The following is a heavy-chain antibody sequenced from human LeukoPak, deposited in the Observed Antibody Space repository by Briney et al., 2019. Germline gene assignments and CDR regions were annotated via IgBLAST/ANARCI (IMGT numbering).Heavy chain of an antibody. CDR1: GFTFSSYW. CDR2: INSDGSST. Sequence: GGSLRLSCAASGFTFSSYWMHWVRQAPGKGLVWVSRINSDGSSTSYADSVKGRFTISRDNAKNTLYLQMNSLRAKDTAVYYCARTLKWLQAHDYWGQGTLVTVSS. V-gene: IGHV3-74*01. J-gene: IGHJ4*02. CDR3: ARTLKWLQAHDY. D-gene: IGHD5-12*01.